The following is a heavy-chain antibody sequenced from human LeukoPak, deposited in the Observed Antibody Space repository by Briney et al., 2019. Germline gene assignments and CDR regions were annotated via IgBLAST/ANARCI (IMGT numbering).Heavy chain of an antibody. CDR2: IRSKANCYAT. V-gene: IGHV3-73*01. J-gene: IGHJ4*02. CDR1: GFTFSGSA. D-gene: IGHD4-17*01. Sequence: GGSLRLSCAASGFTFSGSAMHWVRQPSGKGLEWVGRIRSKANCYATAYAASVKGRFTISRDDSKNTAYLQMNSLKTEDTAVYYCTSSGDYQGYWGQGTLVTVSS. CDR3: TSSGDYQGY.